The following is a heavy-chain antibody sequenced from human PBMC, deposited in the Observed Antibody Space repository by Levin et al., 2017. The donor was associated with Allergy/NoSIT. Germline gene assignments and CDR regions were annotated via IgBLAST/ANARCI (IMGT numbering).Heavy chain of an antibody. V-gene: IGHV1-69*01. Sequence: KISCKASGGTFSSYTFTWVRQAPGQGLEWLGEIVPMFGTGNYVQKFQGRVTITAHESTSTVYMQLSSLRSEDTAVYYCARRGCGYSGSAICAFDVWGQGTLVTVSS. CDR3: ARRGCGYSGSAICAFDV. CDR1: GGTFSSYT. D-gene: IGHD5-12*01. CDR2: IVPMFGTG. J-gene: IGHJ3*01.